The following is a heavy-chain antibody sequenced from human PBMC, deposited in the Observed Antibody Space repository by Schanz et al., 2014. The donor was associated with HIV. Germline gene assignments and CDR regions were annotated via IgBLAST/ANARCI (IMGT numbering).Heavy chain of an antibody. J-gene: IGHJ4*02. V-gene: IGHV1-18*01. CDR3: ARVNKDIGGYYFDY. CDR2: INAYNGNT. D-gene: IGHD2-15*01. CDR1: GYTFSTYG. Sequence: QVQLVQSGDEVKKPGASVKVSCKASGYTFSTYGISWVRQAPGQGLEWMGWINAYNGNTNYAQNLQGRVTMTTDTSTSTAYMELRSLRSDDTAVYYCARVNKDIGGYYFDYWGQGTLVTVSS.